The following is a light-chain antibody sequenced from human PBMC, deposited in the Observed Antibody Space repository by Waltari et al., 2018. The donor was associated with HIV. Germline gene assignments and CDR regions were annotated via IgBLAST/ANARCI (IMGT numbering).Light chain of an antibody. CDR1: QSISRD. J-gene: IGKJ4*01. CDR3: QQSYSTPLT. V-gene: IGKV1-39*01. CDR2: AAS. Sequence: DIQMTQSPSSLAASIGDRVTITCRTSQSISRDLTWYQQRPGKAPNLLIYAASSLQSGVPSRFSGSGSGTDFTLTISSLQPEDFATYFCQQSYSTPLTFGGGTKVEIK.